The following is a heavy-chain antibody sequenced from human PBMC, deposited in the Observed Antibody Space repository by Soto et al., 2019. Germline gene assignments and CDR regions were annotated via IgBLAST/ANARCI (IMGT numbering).Heavy chain of an antibody. V-gene: IGHV3-23*01. CDR2: ISGSGDST. D-gene: IGHD6-19*01. Sequence: GSLRLSCAASGFTFSSYAMTWVRQAPGKGLEWVSAISGSGDSTSYADSVKGRFTISRDNSKDTLYLQMNSLRAEDTAVYYCAKDKAIIAVAGTVIHYWGQGTLVTVSS. CDR1: GFTFSSYA. CDR3: AKDKAIIAVAGTVIHY. J-gene: IGHJ4*02.